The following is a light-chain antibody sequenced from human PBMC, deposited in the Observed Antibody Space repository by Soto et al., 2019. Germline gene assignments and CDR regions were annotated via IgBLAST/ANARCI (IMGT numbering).Light chain of an antibody. Sequence: QAVVTQPPSASGTPGQRVTVSCSGTYSNIGINDVHWYRQLSGTAPQILIYDTSQRATGVPDRFSGSRSGTSASLVISGLQTEDEAEYHCAAWDDSLNGPAFGGGTKLTVL. CDR3: AAWDDSLNGPA. V-gene: IGLV1-44*01. CDR1: YSNIGIND. J-gene: IGLJ2*01. CDR2: DTS.